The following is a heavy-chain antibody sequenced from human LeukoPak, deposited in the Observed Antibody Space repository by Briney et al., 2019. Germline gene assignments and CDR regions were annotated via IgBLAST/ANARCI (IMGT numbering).Heavy chain of an antibody. J-gene: IGHJ6*02. D-gene: IGHD6-6*01. Sequence: GGSLRLSCAASGFTFSSYGMHWVRQAPGKGLEWVAVISYDGSNKYYADSVKGRFTISRDNSKNTLYLQMNSLRAEDTAVYYCAKEYQCSSPGHYYYYGMDVWGQGTTVTVSS. CDR3: AKEYQCSSPGHYYYYGMDV. CDR1: GFTFSSYG. V-gene: IGHV3-30*18. CDR2: ISYDGSNK.